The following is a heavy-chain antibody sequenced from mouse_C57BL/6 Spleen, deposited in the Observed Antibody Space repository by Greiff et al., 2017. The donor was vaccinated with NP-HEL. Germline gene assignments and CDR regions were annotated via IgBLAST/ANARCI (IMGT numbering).Heavy chain of an antibody. CDR1: GYTFTSYW. D-gene: IGHD2-3*01. CDR2: IYPSDSET. CDR3: AYDGYYEGSFDY. V-gene: IGHV1-61*01. Sequence: QVQLQQPGAELVRPGSSVKLSCKASGYTFTSYWMDWVKQRPGQGLEWIGNIYPSDSETHYNQKFKDKATLTVDKSSSTAYMQLSSLTSGDSAVYYCAYDGYYEGSFDYWGQGTTLTVSS. J-gene: IGHJ2*01.